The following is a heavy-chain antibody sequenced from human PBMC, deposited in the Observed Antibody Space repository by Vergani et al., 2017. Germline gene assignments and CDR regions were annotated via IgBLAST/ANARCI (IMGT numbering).Heavy chain of an antibody. J-gene: IGHJ6*02. D-gene: IGHD2-2*01. CDR1: GYTFTSYG. CDR3: ARRYCSSTSCYEKDSMDV. CDR2: ISAYNGNT. V-gene: IGHV1-18*01. Sequence: QVQLVQSGAEVKKPGASVKVSCKASGYTFTSYGISWVRQAPGQGLEWMGWISAYNGNTNYAQKLQGRVTMTTDTSTSTAYMELRSLRSDDTAVYYCARRYCSSTSCYEKDSMDVWGQGTTVTVSS.